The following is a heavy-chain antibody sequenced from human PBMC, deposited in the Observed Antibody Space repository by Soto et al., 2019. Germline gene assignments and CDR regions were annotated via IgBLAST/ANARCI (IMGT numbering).Heavy chain of an antibody. J-gene: IGHJ6*02. Sequence: GGSLRLSCAASGFTFSSYSMNWVRQAPGKGLEWVSYISSSSSTIYYADSVKGRFTISRDNAKNSLYLQMNSLRDEDTAVYYCARDGYYYDSSGHYYYGMDVWGQGTTVTVSS. CDR3: ARDGYYYDSSGHYYYGMDV. CDR1: GFTFSSYS. CDR2: ISSSSSTI. D-gene: IGHD3-22*01. V-gene: IGHV3-48*02.